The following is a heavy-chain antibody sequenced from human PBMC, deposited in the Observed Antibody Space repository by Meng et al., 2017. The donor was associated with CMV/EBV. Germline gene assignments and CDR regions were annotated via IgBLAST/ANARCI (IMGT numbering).Heavy chain of an antibody. CDR2: IYYSGST. J-gene: IGHJ4*02. Sequence: QVQLQESSPGLVKPSQTLHATGTVSGGSISSGDYYWSWIRQPPGKGLEWIGCIYYSGSTYYNPSLKSRVTISVDTSKNQFSLKLSSVTAADTAVYYCARTSDDSSGYFDYWGQGTLVTVSS. D-gene: IGHD3-22*01. V-gene: IGHV4-30-4*08. CDR1: GGSISSGDYY. CDR3: ARTSDDSSGYFDY.